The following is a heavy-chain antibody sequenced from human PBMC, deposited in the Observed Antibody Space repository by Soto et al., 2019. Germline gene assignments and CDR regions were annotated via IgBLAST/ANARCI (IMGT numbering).Heavy chain of an antibody. J-gene: IGHJ4*02. CDR2: IYYSGST. Sequence: TQRHRWTVAEGYVRSGSYYWSCNRKPPGKGLEWIGYIYYSGSTNYNPSLKSRVTISVDTSKNQFSLKLSSVTAADTAVYYCARAPARGYSYGQSDYWGQGTLVTVSS. V-gene: IGHV4-61*01. CDR1: EGYVRSGSYY. D-gene: IGHD5-18*01. CDR3: ARAPARGYSYGQSDY.